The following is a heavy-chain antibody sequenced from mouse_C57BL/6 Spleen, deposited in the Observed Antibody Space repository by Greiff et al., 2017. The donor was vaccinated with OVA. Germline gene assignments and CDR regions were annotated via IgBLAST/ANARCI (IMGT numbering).Heavy chain of an antibody. CDR2: IYPRSGNT. J-gene: IGHJ2*01. V-gene: IGHV1-81*01. D-gene: IGHD2-3*01. CDR1: GYTFTSYG. CDR3: ARSGGYSLTD. Sequence: VKLMESGAELARPGASVKLSCKASGYTFTSYGISWVKQRTGQGLEWIGEIYPRSGNTYYNEKFKGKATLTADKSSSTAYMELRSLTSEDSAVYFCARSGGYSLTDWGQGTTLTVSS.